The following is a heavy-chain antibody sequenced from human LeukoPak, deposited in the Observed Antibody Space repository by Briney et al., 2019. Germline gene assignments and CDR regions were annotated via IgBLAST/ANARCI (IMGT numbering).Heavy chain of an antibody. J-gene: IGHJ5*02. D-gene: IGHD6-6*01. Sequence: ASVKVSCKASGYTFTGHSIHWVRQAPGQGLEWMGWINPNSGGTNYAQKFQGRVTMTRDTSISTAYMQLSSLRSDDTAVYYCARGLSIAALWNWFDPWGQGTLVTVSS. CDR3: ARGLSIAALWNWFDP. V-gene: IGHV1-2*02. CDR1: GYTFTGHS. CDR2: INPNSGGT.